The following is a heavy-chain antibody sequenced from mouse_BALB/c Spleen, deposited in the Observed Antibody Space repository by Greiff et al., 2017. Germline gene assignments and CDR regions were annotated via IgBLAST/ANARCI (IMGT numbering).Heavy chain of an antibody. CDR2: ISSGGGST. V-gene: IGHV5-12-1*01. J-gene: IGHJ2*01. CDR3: ARHLDYFDD. Sequence: EVKLMESGGGLVKPGGSLKLSCAASGFAFSSYDMSWVRQTPEKRLEWVAYISSGGGSTYYPDTVKGRFTISRDNAKNTLYLQMSSLKSEDTAMYYCARHLDYFDDWGQGTTLTVSS. CDR1: GFAFSSYD.